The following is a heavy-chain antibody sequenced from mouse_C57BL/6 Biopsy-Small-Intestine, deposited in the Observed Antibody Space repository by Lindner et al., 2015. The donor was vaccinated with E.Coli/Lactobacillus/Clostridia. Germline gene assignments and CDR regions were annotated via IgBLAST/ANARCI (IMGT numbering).Heavy chain of an antibody. V-gene: IGHV1-81*01. CDR1: GYTFTSYG. J-gene: IGHJ2*01. Sequence: VQLQESGAELVRPGASVTLSCKASGYTFTSYGISWVKQRTGQGLEWIGEIYPRSGNTYYNEKFKGKAILTADKSSSTAYMQLSSLTSEDSAVYFCARTYYYGSSYCFDYWGQGTTLTVSS. CDR2: IYPRSGNT. D-gene: IGHD1-1*01. CDR3: ARTYYYGSSYCFDY.